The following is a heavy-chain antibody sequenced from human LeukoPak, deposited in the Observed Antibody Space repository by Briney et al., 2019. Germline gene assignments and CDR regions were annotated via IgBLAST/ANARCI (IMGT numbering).Heavy chain of an antibody. CDR2: IKQDENEI. CDR1: GITFRKYW. V-gene: IGHV3-7*03. Sequence: GGSLRLSCAASGITFRKYWMAWVRQGPGKGLEWVANIKQDENEIHYVASVKGRFTISRDNSKDTLYLQMNSLKAEDTAVYYCAKDAFSYNGVYDAFDIWGQGTMVTVSS. D-gene: IGHD3-3*01. CDR3: AKDAFSYNGVYDAFDI. J-gene: IGHJ3*02.